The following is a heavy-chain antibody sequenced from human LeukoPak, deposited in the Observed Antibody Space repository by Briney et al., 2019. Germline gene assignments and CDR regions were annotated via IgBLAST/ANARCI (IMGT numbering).Heavy chain of an antibody. J-gene: IGHJ6*02. CDR1: GYTFTVYY. V-gene: IGHV1-2*02. Sequence: GASVTVSCTASGYTFTVYYLNWVRQAPGQGLEWMGWINPNSGVTDYAQKFQDRVTMTRDTSISTTYMELRSLGSDDTAVYYCARDRAPSEIQPAHYYCYYGLDVWGQGTLVTVSS. CDR3: ARDRAPSEIQPAHYYCYYGLDV. CDR2: INPNSGVT. D-gene: IGHD1-1*01.